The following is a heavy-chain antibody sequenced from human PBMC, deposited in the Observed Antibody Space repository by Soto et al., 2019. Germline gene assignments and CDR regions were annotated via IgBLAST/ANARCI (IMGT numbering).Heavy chain of an antibody. V-gene: IGHV5-51*01. CDR2: IYPGDSDT. CDR3: VRHNRDTDLVGRWFDP. D-gene: IGHD5-18*01. J-gene: IGHJ5*02. Sequence: PGESLKISCKGSGYSFTDYWIGWVRQMAGKGLEWMGIIYPGDSDTIYSPTFQGQVTISADKSISTAYLQWSSLKASDTAMYYCVRHNRDTDLVGRWFDPWGHGTLVTVSS. CDR1: GYSFTDYW.